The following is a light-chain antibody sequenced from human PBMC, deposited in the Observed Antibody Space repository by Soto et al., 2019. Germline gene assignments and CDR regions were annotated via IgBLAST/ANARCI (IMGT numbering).Light chain of an antibody. CDR2: DAS. CDR1: QSISSW. J-gene: IGKJ2*01. CDR3: QQYNTYSYT. V-gene: IGKV1-5*01. Sequence: DIQMTQSPSTLSASVGDRVTITCRASQSISSWLAWYQQKPGKAPKLLIYDASSLESRVPSRFSGSGSGTEFTLTISGLRPEDFATYYCQQYNTYSYTFGQGTKLEIK.